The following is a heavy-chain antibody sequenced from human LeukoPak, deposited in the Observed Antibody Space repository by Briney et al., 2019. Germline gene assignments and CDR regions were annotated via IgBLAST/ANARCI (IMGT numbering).Heavy chain of an antibody. Sequence: PSETLSLTCAVYGGSFSGYYWSWIRQPPGKGLEWIGEINHSGSTNYNPSLKSRVTISVDTSKNQFSLKLSSVTAADTAVYYCARGGRPTYVWGSYRYSYYFDYWGQGTLVTVSS. J-gene: IGHJ4*02. V-gene: IGHV4-34*01. D-gene: IGHD3-16*02. CDR1: GGSFSGYY. CDR2: INHSGST. CDR3: ARGGRPTYVWGSYRYSYYFDY.